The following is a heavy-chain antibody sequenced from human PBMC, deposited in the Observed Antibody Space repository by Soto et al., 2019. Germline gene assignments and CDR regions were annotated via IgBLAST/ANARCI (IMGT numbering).Heavy chain of an antibody. CDR2: IRSKAHSYAT. D-gene: IGHD4-4*01. CDR3: TRHTVDY. Sequence: PGGSLRLSCAASGFTFSGSAMHWVRQASGKGLEWVGRIRSKAHSYATAFAASVKGRFTISRDDSKNTVYLQMNSLKTEDTAVYYCTRHTVDYWGQGTLVTVSS. V-gene: IGHV3-73*01. CDR1: GFTFSGSA. J-gene: IGHJ4*02.